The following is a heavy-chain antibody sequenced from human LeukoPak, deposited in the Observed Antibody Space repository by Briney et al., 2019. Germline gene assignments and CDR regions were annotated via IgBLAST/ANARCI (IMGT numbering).Heavy chain of an antibody. CDR1: GASISSYF. Sequence: SEPLSLTCPVSGASISSYFWSWIRQPPGKGLEWIGSIHYTGRTNYNPSLKSRVTISVDTTTNQFSLKLSSVTAADTAVYYCARRVIESAVISERNWFDPWGQGTLVTVSS. CDR3: ARRVIESAVISERNWFDP. V-gene: IGHV4-59*08. D-gene: IGHD3-3*02. J-gene: IGHJ5*02. CDR2: IHYTGRT.